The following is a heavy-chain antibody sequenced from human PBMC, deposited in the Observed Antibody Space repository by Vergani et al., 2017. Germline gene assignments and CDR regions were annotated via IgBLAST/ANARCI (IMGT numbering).Heavy chain of an antibody. CDR2: IYHSGST. CDR1: GGSISSSNW. J-gene: IGHJ4*02. CDR3: ARSIVSRNPPDYFDN. V-gene: IGHV4-4*03. D-gene: IGHD1-14*01. Sequence: QVQLQESGPGLVKPPGTLSLTCAVSGGSISSSNWWSWVRQPPGKGLEWIGEIYHSGSTNYNPSLKSRVTISVDKSKNQFSLKLSSVTAADTAVYYCARSIVSRNPPDYFDNWGQGTLVTVSS.